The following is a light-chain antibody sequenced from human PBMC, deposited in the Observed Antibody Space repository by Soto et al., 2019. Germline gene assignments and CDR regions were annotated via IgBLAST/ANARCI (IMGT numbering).Light chain of an antibody. CDR2: EVN. J-gene: IGLJ1*01. Sequence: QSALTQPPSASGSPGQSVTISCTGTGTDVGSYNYVSWYQQHPGKAPKLVIFEVNKRPSGVPDRFSGSKSGNTASLTVSGLQTEDEADYYCNSYAGSNSFVFGTGTKVTGL. CDR3: NSYAGSNSFV. CDR1: GTDVGSYNY. V-gene: IGLV2-8*01.